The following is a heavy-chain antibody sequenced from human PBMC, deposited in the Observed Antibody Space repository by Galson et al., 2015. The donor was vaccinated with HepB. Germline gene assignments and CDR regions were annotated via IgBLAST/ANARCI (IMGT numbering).Heavy chain of an antibody. Sequence: SETLSLTCTVSGGSISSSSYYWGWIRQPPGKGLEWIGSIYYSGSTYYNPSLKSRVTISVDTSKNQFSLKLSSVTAADTAVYYCARRPFLRYFEGGHAFDIWGQGTMVTVSS. CDR2: IYYSGST. CDR3: ARRPFLRYFEGGHAFDI. D-gene: IGHD3-9*01. J-gene: IGHJ3*02. V-gene: IGHV4-39*01. CDR1: GGSISSSSYY.